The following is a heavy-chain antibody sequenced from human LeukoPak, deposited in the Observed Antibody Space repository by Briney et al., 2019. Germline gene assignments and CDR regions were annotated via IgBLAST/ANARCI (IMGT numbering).Heavy chain of an antibody. Sequence: GGSLRLSCAASGFTFSSFAMSWVRQAPGKGLQWVSAISDSGGSTYYTDSVKGRFTISRDNSKNTLYLQMNSLRAEDTAVYYCAKNIAARPPFDYWGQGTLVTVSS. V-gene: IGHV3-23*01. J-gene: IGHJ4*02. CDR1: GFTFSSFA. D-gene: IGHD6-6*01. CDR2: ISDSGGST. CDR3: AKNIAARPPFDY.